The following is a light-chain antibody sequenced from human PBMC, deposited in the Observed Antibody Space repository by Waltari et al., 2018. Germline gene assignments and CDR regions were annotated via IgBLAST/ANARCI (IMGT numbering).Light chain of an antibody. CDR2: KAS. CDR1: QNIINW. Sequence: DIEMTQSPSTLSASVGDRVTTTCRASQNIINWLAWYQQKPGKAPNLLIYKASNLEGGVPSRFSGSGSGTEFTLTISSLQPDDLATYYCQQYHSYSLTFGGGTKVEIK. V-gene: IGKV1-5*03. J-gene: IGKJ4*01. CDR3: QQYHSYSLT.